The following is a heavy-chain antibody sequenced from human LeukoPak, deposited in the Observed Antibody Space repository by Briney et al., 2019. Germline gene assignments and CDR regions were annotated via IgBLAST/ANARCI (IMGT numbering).Heavy chain of an antibody. V-gene: IGHV4-30-4*08. CDR2: IYYSGST. CDR1: GGSISSGDYY. CDR3: ARVSAMVRGKIDY. Sequence: SETLSLTCTVSGGSISSGDYYWSWIRQPPGKGLEWIGYIYYSGSTYYNPSLKRRVTISVDTSKNQFSLKLSSVTAADTAVYYCARVSAMVRGKIDYWGQGTLVTVSS. D-gene: IGHD3-10*01. J-gene: IGHJ4*02.